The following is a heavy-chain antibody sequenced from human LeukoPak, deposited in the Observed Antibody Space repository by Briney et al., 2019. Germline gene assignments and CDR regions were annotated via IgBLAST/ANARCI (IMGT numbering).Heavy chain of an antibody. CDR3: VRVSYGDTGYYFDY. Sequence: SSVKVSCKASGGTFSTYGISWVRQAPGQGLEWMGRIIPIFGTVNYAQKFQGRVTITTDESTSTVYMELSSLRSEDTAVYYCVRVSYGDTGYYFDYWGQGTLVTVSS. D-gene: IGHD4-17*01. CDR2: IIPIFGTV. CDR1: GGTFSTYG. J-gene: IGHJ4*02. V-gene: IGHV1-69*05.